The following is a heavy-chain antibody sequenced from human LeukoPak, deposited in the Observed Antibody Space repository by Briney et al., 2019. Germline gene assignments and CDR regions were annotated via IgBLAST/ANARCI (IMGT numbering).Heavy chain of an antibody. V-gene: IGHV3-30-3*01. J-gene: IGHJ4*02. Sequence: GGSLRLSCAASGFTFSSYAMHWVRQAPGKGLEWVAVISYDGSNKYYADSVKGRFTISRDNSKNTLYLQMNSLRAEDTAVYYCARSIAVAGTYDYWGQGTLVTVSS. D-gene: IGHD6-19*01. CDR3: ARSIAVAGTYDY. CDR1: GFTFSSYA. CDR2: ISYDGSNK.